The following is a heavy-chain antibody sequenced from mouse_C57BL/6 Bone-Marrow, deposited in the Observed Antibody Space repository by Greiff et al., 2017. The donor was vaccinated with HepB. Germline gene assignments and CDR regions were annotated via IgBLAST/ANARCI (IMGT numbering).Heavy chain of an antibody. CDR3: AREYAMDY. J-gene: IGHJ4*01. CDR1: GYTFTSYW. CDR2: IDPSDSYT. V-gene: IGHV1-69*01. Sequence: QVQLQQPGAELVMPGASVKLSCKASGYTFTSYWMHWVKQRPGQGLEWIGEIDPSDSYTNYNQKFKGKATLTVDKSSSTAYMQLSSLTAEDSAVYYWAREYAMDYWGQGTSVTVSS.